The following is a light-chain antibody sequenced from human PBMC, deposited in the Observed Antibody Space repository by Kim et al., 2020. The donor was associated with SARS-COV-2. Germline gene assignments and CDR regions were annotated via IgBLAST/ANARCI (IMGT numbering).Light chain of an antibody. Sequence: DIQMTQTPNILSASTGDSVTISCRASQSISSWLAWYQQKPGQAPKLLMYKASSLGSGVPSRFSGGGSGTEFTLTISSLQPDDFATYYCQQYNTYPYTFGQGTKLEI. CDR3: QQYNTYPYT. J-gene: IGKJ2*01. V-gene: IGKV1-5*03. CDR1: QSISSW. CDR2: KAS.